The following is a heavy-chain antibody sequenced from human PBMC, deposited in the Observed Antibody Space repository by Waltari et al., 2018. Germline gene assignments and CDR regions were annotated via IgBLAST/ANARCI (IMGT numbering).Heavy chain of an antibody. CDR3: VRQVGTNWFDP. J-gene: IGHJ5*02. CDR2: IYPGDSDT. D-gene: IGHD5-12*01. Sequence: EVQLVQSGAEVKKPGESLKISCQGSGYTFTNYWIGWVRQMPGKGLEWVGVIYPGDSDTPYRPSFEGQVTISADKSISIAYLQWSSLKASDTAMYYCVRQVGTNWFDPWGQGTLVTVSS. CDR1: GYTFTNYW. V-gene: IGHV5-51*01.